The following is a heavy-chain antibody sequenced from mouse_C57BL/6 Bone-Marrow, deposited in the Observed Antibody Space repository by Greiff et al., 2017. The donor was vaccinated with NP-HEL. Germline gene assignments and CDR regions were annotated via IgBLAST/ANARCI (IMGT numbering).Heavy chain of an antibody. V-gene: IGHV3-6*01. CDR3: ARALLRYSIDY. D-gene: IGHD1-1*01. CDR1: GYSITSGYY. J-gene: IGHJ2*01. CDR2: ISYDGSN. Sequence: EVKLLESGPGLVKPSQSLSLTCSVTGYSITSGYYWNWIRQFPGNKLEWMGYISYDGSNNYNPSLKNRISITRDTSKNQFFLKLNSVTTEDTATYYCARALLRYSIDYWGQGTTLTVSS.